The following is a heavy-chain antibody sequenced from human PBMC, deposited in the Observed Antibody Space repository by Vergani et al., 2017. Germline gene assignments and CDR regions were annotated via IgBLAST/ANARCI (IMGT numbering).Heavy chain of an antibody. CDR1: GGSISSSSYY. Sequence: QLQLQESGPGLVKPSETLSLTCTVSGGSISSSSYYWGWIRQPPGKGLEWIGSIYYSGSTYYNPSLKSRVTISVDTSKNQFSLKLSSVTAADTAVYYCARDEGGCSSTSCYISAFDIWGQGTMVTVSS. CDR3: ARDEGGCSSTSCYISAFDI. V-gene: IGHV4-39*02. J-gene: IGHJ3*02. CDR2: IYYSGST. D-gene: IGHD2-2*02.